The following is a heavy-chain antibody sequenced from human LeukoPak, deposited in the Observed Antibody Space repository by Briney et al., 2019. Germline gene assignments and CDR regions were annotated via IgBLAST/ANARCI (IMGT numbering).Heavy chain of an antibody. CDR1: GFTFSSYW. D-gene: IGHD3-3*01. J-gene: IGHJ3*02. CDR2: IKQDGSEK. V-gene: IGHV3-7*01. CDR3: ARDWSLWSGPNDPFNDAFDI. Sequence: GGSLRLSCAASGFTFSSYWMSWVRQAPGKGLEWVANIKQDGSEKYYVDSVKGRFTISRDNAKNSLYLQMNSLRAEDTAVYYCARDWSLWSGPNDPFNDAFDIWGQGTMVTVSS.